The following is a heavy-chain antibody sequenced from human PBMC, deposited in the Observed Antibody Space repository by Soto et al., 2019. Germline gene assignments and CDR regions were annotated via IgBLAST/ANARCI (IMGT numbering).Heavy chain of an antibody. J-gene: IGHJ4*02. CDR3: ARQRRDFDY. V-gene: IGHV4-59*08. Sequence: QVQLQESGPGLVKPSETLSLTCTVSGGSISNYYWSWIRQPPGKGLQWIGYIFSSGSTNYNPSLKRQVPISVDTSKNQCSLNLSSVTAADTAVYYCARQRRDFDYWGQGSLVTVSS. CDR1: GGSISNYY. CDR2: IFSSGST.